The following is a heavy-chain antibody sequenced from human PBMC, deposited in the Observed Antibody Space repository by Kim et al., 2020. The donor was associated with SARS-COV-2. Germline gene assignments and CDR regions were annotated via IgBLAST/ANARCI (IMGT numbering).Heavy chain of an antibody. V-gene: IGHV3-7*01. Sequence: EEHYVDSVKGRITMSRDNAKNSLYLQMSSLRTEDTAIYYCAALDSVQVPGGIWGQGTLVTVSS. CDR2: EE. CDR3: AALDSVQVPGGI. J-gene: IGHJ4*02. D-gene: IGHD3-10*01.